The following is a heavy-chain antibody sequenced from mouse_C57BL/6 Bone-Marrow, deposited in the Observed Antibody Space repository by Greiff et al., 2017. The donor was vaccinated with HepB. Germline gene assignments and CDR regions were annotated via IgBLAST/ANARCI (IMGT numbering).Heavy chain of an antibody. CDR1: GFTFSDYG. D-gene: IGHD2-4*01. J-gene: IGHJ2*01. V-gene: IGHV5-17*01. CDR2: ISSGSSTI. Sequence: EVKLMESGGGLVKPGGSLKLSCAASGFTFSDYGMHWVRQAPEKGLEWVAYISSGSSTIYYADTVKGRFTISRDNAKNTLFLQMTSLRSEDTAMYYCAREGDYYDYDEDYWGQGTTLTVSS. CDR3: AREGDYYDYDEDY.